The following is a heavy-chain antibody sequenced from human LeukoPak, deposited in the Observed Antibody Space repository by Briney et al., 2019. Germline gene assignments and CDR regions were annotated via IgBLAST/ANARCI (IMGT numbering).Heavy chain of an antibody. CDR3: ARRTDRSFWYLDY. J-gene: IGHJ4*02. CDR2: IYPGDSDT. Sequence: PGESLKISCKGSGYSFTGYWIGWVRQMPGKGLEWMGIIYPGDSDTRYSPSFQGQVTISADKSISTAYLQWTSLKASDTAMYYCARRTDRSFWYLDYWGQGTLVTVSS. CDR1: GYSFTGYW. V-gene: IGHV5-51*01.